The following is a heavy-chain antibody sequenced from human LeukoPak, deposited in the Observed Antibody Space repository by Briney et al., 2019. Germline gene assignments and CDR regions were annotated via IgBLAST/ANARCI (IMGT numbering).Heavy chain of an antibody. J-gene: IGHJ6*03. D-gene: IGHD2-2*01. V-gene: IGHV4-38-2*01. Sequence: SETLSLTCGVSGYSIRTGYYWGWVRQPPGKGLEWIGSVYHSGSTYYNPSLKSRVTISVDTSKNQFSLKLSSVTAADTAVYYCARAKQGDCSSTSCYFGYYYYYMDVWGKGTTVTVSS. CDR3: ARAKQGDCSSTSCYFGYYYYYMDV. CDR2: VYHSGST. CDR1: GYSIRTGYY.